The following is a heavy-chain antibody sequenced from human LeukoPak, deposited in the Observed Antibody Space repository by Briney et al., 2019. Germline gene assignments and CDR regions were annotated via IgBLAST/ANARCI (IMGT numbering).Heavy chain of an antibody. D-gene: IGHD3-9*01. CDR2: IYHSGST. CDR1: GYSISSGYY. V-gene: IGHV4-38-2*01. Sequence: SETLSLTCAVSGYSISSGYYWGWIRQPPGKGLEWIGSIYHSGSTYYNPSLKSRVTISVDTSKNQFSLKLSSVTAADTAVYYCARGRGPLRYPDYWGQGTLVTVSS. J-gene: IGHJ4*02. CDR3: ARGRGPLRYPDY.